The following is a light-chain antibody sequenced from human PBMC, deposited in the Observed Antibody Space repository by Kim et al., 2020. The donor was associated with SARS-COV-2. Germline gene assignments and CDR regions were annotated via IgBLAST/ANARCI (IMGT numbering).Light chain of an antibody. V-gene: IGKV1-9*01. CDR2: SAS. J-gene: IGKJ1*01. CDR1: QDISKS. CDR3: QQLNSFPWT. Sequence: ASVGDRVTITCRASQDISKSLAWCQQKPGKAPNLLIYSASTLQSGVPSRFSGSGSGTEFTLTISSLQPEDFATYYCQQLNSFPWTFGQGTQVEIK.